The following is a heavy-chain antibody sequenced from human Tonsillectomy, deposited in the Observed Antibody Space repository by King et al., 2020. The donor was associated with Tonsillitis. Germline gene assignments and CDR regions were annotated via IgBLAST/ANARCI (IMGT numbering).Heavy chain of an antibody. CDR3: TREGVYEAYYNYYYMDV. CDR2: IRSKANNYAT. D-gene: IGHD2-8*01. Sequence: VQLVESGGGLVQPGGSLKLSCAASELTFSGSAMHWVRQASGKGLEWVGRIRSKANNYATAYAASVKGRFTISRDDSKNTAYLQMNSLKTEDTAVYYCTREGVYEAYYNYYYMDVWGKGTTVTVSS. J-gene: IGHJ6*03. CDR1: ELTFSGSA. V-gene: IGHV3-73*02.